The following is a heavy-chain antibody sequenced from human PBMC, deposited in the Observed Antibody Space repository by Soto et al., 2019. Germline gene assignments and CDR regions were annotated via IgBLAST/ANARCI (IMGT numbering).Heavy chain of an antibody. CDR2: IYYSGST. V-gene: IGHV4-31*03. J-gene: IGHJ6*02. CDR3: ARDRPDSSSSYNYYYGMDV. D-gene: IGHD6-6*01. Sequence: SETLSLTCTVSGGSISSGGYYWGWIRQHPGKGLEWIGYIYYSGSTYYNPSLKSRVTISVDTSKNQFSLKLSSVTAADTAVYYCARDRPDSSSSYNYYYGMDVWGQGTTVTVSS. CDR1: GGSISSGGYY.